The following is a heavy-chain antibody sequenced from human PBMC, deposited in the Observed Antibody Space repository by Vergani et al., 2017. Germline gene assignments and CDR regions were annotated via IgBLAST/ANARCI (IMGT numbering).Heavy chain of an antibody. V-gene: IGHV3-30*02. Sequence: QVQLVESGGGLVKPGGSLRLSCAASGFSFSDHYMTWIRQAPGKGLEWVAFIRYDGSNKYYADSVKGRFTISRDNSKNTLYLQMNSLRAEDTAVYYCAKDLSAVARPYYYYYGMDVWGQGTTVTVSS. CDR3: AKDLSAVARPYYYYYGMDV. CDR1: GFSFSDHY. J-gene: IGHJ6*02. D-gene: IGHD6-19*01. CDR2: IRYDGSNK.